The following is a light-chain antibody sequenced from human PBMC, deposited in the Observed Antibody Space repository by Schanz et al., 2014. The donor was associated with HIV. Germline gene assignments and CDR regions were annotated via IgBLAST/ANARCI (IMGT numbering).Light chain of an antibody. J-gene: IGLJ3*02. CDR2: EGS. CDR1: SSDVGSYNL. CDR3: GTWDDSLNGWV. Sequence: QSALTQPASVSGSPGQSITISCTGTSSDVGSYNLVSWYQQHPGKAPKLMIYEGSKRPSGVPDRFSGSKSGNTASLTVSGLQAEDEADYYCGTWDDSLNGWVFGGGTKVTVL. V-gene: IGLV2-14*02.